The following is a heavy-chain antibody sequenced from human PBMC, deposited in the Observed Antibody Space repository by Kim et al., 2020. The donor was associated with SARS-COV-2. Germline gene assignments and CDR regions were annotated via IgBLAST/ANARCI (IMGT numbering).Heavy chain of an antibody. CDR2: INPSGGST. Sequence: ASVKVSCKASGYTFTSYYMHWVRQAPGQGLEWMGIINPSGGSTSYAQKFQGRVTMTRDTSTSTVYMELSSLRSEDTAVYYCARVGPIRSSWYIKAFDIWGQGTMVTVSS. V-gene: IGHV1-46*01. CDR1: GYTFTSYY. J-gene: IGHJ3*02. CDR3: ARVGPIRSSWYIKAFDI. D-gene: IGHD6-13*01.